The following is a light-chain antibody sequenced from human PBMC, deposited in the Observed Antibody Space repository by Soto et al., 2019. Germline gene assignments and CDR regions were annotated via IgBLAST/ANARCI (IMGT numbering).Light chain of an antibody. V-gene: IGKV1-12*01. CDR3: QQANSFPLT. CDR1: QGIGSW. Sequence: DIQMHQSPPSVSSSVGARVTITCRASQGIGSWLAWYEQKPGKAPKLLIYAAASLQSGVPSRFRGRGSGTGFTPTISRLQPEDFATYYCQQANSFPLTFGGGTKVEIK. CDR2: AAA. J-gene: IGKJ4*01.